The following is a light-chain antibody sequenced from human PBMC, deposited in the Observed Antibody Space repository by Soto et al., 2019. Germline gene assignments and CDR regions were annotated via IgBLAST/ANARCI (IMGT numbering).Light chain of an antibody. CDR3: GTWDSSLSAYV. Sequence: QSVLTQPPSVSAAPGQTVTISCSGSSSNIGNNYVSWYQQLSGTAPKLLIYDNNKRPSGIPDRFSGSKSGTSATLGITGLQTGDEADYYCGTWDSSLSAYVFGTGTKVTVL. V-gene: IGLV1-51*01. CDR1: SSNIGNNY. J-gene: IGLJ1*01. CDR2: DNN.